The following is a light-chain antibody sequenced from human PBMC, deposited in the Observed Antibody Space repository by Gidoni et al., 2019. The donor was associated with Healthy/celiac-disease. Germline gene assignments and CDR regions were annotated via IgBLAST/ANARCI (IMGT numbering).Light chain of an antibody. CDR1: QDISNY. Sequence: DIQLTLSPSSLPASVGERVTITCQVSQDISNYLNWYQQKPGKAPKLLIYDASNLETGVPSRFSGSGSGTDFTFTSSSLQPEDIATYYCQQYDNLPLTFGGGTKVEIK. CDR2: DAS. J-gene: IGKJ4*01. V-gene: IGKV1-33*01. CDR3: QQYDNLPLT.